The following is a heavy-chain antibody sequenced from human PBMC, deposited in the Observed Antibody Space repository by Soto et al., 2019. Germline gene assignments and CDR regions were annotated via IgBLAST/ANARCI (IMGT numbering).Heavy chain of an antibody. D-gene: IGHD4-17*01. J-gene: IGHJ4*02. CDR1: GGSFSGYY. Sequence: PSETLSLTCAVYGGSFSGYYWSWIRQPPGKGLEWIGEINHSGSTNYNPSLKSRVTISVDTSKNQFSLKLSSVTAADTAVYYCARGNHQPDYGDYLYSGQGTLVTVSS. V-gene: IGHV4-34*01. CDR3: ARGNHQPDYGDYLY. CDR2: INHSGST.